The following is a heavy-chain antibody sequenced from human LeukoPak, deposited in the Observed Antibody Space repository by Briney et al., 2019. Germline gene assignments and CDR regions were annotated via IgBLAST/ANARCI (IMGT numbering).Heavy chain of an antibody. D-gene: IGHD1-26*01. Sequence: GGSLRLSCAASGFTFSSYWMSWVRQAPGKGLEWVANIKQDGSEKYYVDSVKGRFTISRDNAKNSLYLQMNSLRAEDTAVYYCARDRRVGATRDFDYWGQGTLVTVSS. CDR2: IKQDGSEK. CDR3: ARDRRVGATRDFDY. J-gene: IGHJ4*02. CDR1: GFTFSSYW. V-gene: IGHV3-7*01.